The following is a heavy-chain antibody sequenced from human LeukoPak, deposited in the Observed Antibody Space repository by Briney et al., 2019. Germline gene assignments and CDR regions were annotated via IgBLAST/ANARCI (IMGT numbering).Heavy chain of an antibody. CDR3: ARGWGYCSSTSCYKVGYYYYGMDV. Sequence: SETLSLTCTVSGGSISSSSYYWGWIRQPPGKGLEWIGSIYYSGSTYYNPSLKSRVTISVDTSKNQFSLKLSSVTAADTAVYYCARGWGYCSSTSCYKVGYYYYGMDVWGQGTTVTVSS. J-gene: IGHJ6*02. CDR1: GGSISSSSYY. V-gene: IGHV4-39*01. D-gene: IGHD2-2*02. CDR2: IYYSGST.